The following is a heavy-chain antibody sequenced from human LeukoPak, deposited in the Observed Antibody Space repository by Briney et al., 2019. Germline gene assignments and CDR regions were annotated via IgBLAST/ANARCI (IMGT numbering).Heavy chain of an antibody. CDR1: GASVSSGSNY. CDR3: ARGRDDYDSSGYLPFQH. D-gene: IGHD3-22*01. J-gene: IGHJ1*01. CDR2: IYYSGYT. V-gene: IGHV4-61*01. Sequence: SETLSLTRTVSGASVSSGSNYWSWIRQPPGKGLEWIGYIYYSGYTNYNPSLKSRVTISADTSKNQFSLKLSSVTAADTAVYYCARGRDDYDSSGYLPFQHWGQGTLVSVSS.